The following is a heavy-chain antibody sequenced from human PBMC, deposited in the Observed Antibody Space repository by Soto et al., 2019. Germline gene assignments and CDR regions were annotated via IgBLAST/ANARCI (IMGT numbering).Heavy chain of an antibody. CDR3: ARHETLDGDYDY. CDR1: GGSISSYY. D-gene: IGHD4-17*01. CDR2: IYYSVST. J-gene: IGHJ4*02. Sequence: PSETLSLTCTVSGGSISSYYWSWIRQPPGKGLEWIGYIYYSVSTNYNPSLKSRVTISVDTSKNQFSLKLSSVTAADTAVYYCARHETLDGDYDYWGQGTLVTVSS. V-gene: IGHV4-59*08.